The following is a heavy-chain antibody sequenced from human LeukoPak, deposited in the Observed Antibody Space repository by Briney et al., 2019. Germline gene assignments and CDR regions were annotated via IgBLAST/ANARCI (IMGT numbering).Heavy chain of an antibody. CDR1: GGSFSGYY. CDR3: ARDSGYGSGSYIPVGDY. J-gene: IGHJ4*02. Sequence: PSETLSLTCAVYGGSFSGYYWSWIRQPPGKGLEWIGEINHSGSTNYNPSLKSRVTISVDTSKNQFSLKLSSETAADTAVYYCARDSGYGSGSYIPVGDYWGQGTLVTVSS. CDR2: INHSGST. V-gene: IGHV4-34*01. D-gene: IGHD3-10*01.